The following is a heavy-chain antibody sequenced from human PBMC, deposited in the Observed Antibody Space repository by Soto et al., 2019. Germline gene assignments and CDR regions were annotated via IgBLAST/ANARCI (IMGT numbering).Heavy chain of an antibody. CDR1: GGTIRSPDW. Sequence: SETLSLTSGVSGGTIRSPDWWTWVRQPPGKGLEWIGEIFQSGSTNYTPSLESRVTISVDKSKNQFSLTLPSVTAADTAVYFCARGRGRYSSGWSGFDPWGQGILAPVSS. CDR3: ARGRGRYSSGWSGFDP. V-gene: IGHV4-4*02. D-gene: IGHD6-19*01. J-gene: IGHJ5*02. CDR2: IFQSGST.